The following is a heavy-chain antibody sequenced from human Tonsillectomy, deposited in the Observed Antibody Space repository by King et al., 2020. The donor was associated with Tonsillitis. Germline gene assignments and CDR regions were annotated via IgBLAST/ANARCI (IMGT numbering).Heavy chain of an antibody. V-gene: IGHV3-7*03. CDR1: GFTFSSYW. D-gene: IGHD6-6*01. Sequence: VQLVESGGGLVQPGGSLRLSCAASGFTFSSYWMSWVRQAPGKGLEWVADINPDGSDKSYVDFVKGRFTISRDNAKTSLYLQMNSLRAEDTAVYYCASDAGDFEYSSSFDYWGQGTLVTVSS. J-gene: IGHJ4*02. CDR3: ASDAGDFEYSSSFDY. CDR2: INPDGSDK.